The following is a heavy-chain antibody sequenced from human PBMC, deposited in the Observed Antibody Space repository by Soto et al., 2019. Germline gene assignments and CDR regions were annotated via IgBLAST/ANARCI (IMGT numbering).Heavy chain of an antibody. V-gene: IGHV1-58*01. CDR2: IVVGSGNT. D-gene: IGHD3-10*01. CDR1: GFTFTSSA. J-gene: IGHJ6*02. Sequence: ASVKVSCKASGFTFTSSAVQWVRQARGQRLEWIGWIVVGSGNTNYAQKFQERVTITRDMSTSTAYMGLSSLRSEDTAVYYCAAPAGRFGEQVYYYYGMDVWGQGTTVTVSS. CDR3: AAPAGRFGEQVYYYYGMDV.